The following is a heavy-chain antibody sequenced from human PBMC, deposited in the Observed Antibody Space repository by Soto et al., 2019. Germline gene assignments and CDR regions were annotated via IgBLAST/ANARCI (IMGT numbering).Heavy chain of an antibody. D-gene: IGHD3-22*01. Sequence: GGSQRLSCTASGFIFSDYSMNWVRQAPGKGLEWVSYIAGSSSTIYYADSVKGRFTISRDNAKNSLYLQMNSLRDEDTAVYYCASRLYYFDTSGSGNFWGQGALVTVSS. J-gene: IGHJ4*02. V-gene: IGHV3-48*02. CDR2: IAGSSSTI. CDR3: ASRLYYFDTSGSGNF. CDR1: GFIFSDYS.